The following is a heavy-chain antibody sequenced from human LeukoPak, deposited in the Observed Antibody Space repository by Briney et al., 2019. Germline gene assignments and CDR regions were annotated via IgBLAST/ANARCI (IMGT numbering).Heavy chain of an antibody. CDR2: IIPIFGTA. D-gene: IGHD3-22*01. J-gene: IGHJ5*02. CDR3: AAVENYYESSGYYYSFDP. CDR1: GGTFSSYA. Sequence: AASVKVSCKASGGTFSSYAISWVRQAPGQGLEWMGGIIPIFGTANYAQKFQGRVTITTDESTSTAYMELSSLRSEDTAVYYCAAVENYYESSGYYYSFDPWGQGTLVTVSS. V-gene: IGHV1-69*05.